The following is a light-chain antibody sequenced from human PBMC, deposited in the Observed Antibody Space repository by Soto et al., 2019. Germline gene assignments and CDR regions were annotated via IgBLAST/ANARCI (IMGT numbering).Light chain of an antibody. CDR1: QGISSW. CDR2: AAS. Sequence: DIQMTQSPSSVSASVGDRVTITCRASQGISSWLAWYQQNPGKAPELLIRAASTLQSGVPRRFSGSGSGTDFTLNILNLQPAHCATYYTLQAKIFPYTFGQGNKLEIK. J-gene: IGKJ2*01. CDR3: LQAKIFPYT. V-gene: IGKV1-12*01.